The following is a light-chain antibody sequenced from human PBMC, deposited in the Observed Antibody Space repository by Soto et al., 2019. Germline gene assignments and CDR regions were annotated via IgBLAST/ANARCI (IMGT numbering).Light chain of an antibody. CDR3: SSYINSITFVV. Sequence: QSALTQPASVSGSPGQSITMSCTGSSSDFGDDNYVSWYQHHPGKAPKLLIYEVSNRPSGVSSRFSGSKSGNTASLTISGLQAEDEADYYCSSYINSITFVVFGGGTKLTVL. V-gene: IGLV2-14*01. CDR1: SSDFGDDNY. CDR2: EVS. J-gene: IGLJ2*01.